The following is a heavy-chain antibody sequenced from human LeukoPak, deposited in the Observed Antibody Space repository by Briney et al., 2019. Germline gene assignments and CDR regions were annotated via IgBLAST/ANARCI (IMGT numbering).Heavy chain of an antibody. J-gene: IGHJ4*02. CDR3: AKDMLGYYDSSGPVGY. D-gene: IGHD3-22*01. V-gene: IGHV3-43*02. CDR1: GFTFDDYG. Sequence: GGSLRLPCAASGFTFDDYGMSWVRQAPGKGLEWVSLISGDGGSTYYADSVKGRFTISRDNSKNSLYLQMNSLRTEDTALYYCAKDMLGYYDSSGPVGYWGQGTLVTVSS. CDR2: ISGDGGST.